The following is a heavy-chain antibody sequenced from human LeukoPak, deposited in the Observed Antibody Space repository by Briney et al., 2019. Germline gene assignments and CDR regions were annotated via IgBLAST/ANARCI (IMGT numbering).Heavy chain of an antibody. CDR3: AKIARELSGFDY. CDR2: IRYDGSNK. V-gene: IGHV3-30*02. Sequence: GGSLRLSCVGSGFTFTTYWMSWVRQAPGKGPEWVAFIRYDGSNKYYADSVKGRFTISRDNSKNTLYLQMNSLRAEDTAVYYCAKIARELSGFDYWGQGTLVTVSS. D-gene: IGHD3-16*02. CDR1: GFTFTTYW. J-gene: IGHJ4*02.